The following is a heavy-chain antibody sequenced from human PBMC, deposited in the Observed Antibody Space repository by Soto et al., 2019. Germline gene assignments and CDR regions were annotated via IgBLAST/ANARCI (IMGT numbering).Heavy chain of an antibody. D-gene: IGHD3-3*01. CDR2: ISGSGGST. CDR1: GFTFSSYA. CDR3: ATSDYDFWSGTYGMDV. J-gene: IGHJ6*02. V-gene: IGHV3-23*01. Sequence: EVQLLESGGGLVQPGGSLRLSCAASGFTFSSYAMSWVRQAPGKGLEWVSAISGSGGSTYYADSVKGRFTISRDNSKNTLYLQMNSLRAEDTAVYYCATSDYDFWSGTYGMDVWGQGTTVTVSS.